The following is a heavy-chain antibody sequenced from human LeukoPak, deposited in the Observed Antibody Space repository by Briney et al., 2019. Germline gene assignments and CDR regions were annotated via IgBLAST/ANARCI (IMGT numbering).Heavy chain of an antibody. CDR3: ARELKIVVVPAAMYYYYGMDV. CDR1: VYTFTSYG. V-gene: IGHV1-18*04. J-gene: IGHJ6*04. D-gene: IGHD2-2*01. CDR2: ISAYNGNT. Sequence: ASVNVSFTCSVYTFTSYGISWVRQAPGQGLEWMGWISAYNGNTNYAQKLQGRVTMTTDTSTSTAYMELRSLRSDDTAVYYCARELKIVVVPAAMYYYYGMDVWGKGTTVTVSS.